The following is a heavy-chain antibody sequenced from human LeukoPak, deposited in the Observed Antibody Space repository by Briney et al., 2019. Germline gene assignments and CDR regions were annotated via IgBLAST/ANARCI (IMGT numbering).Heavy chain of an antibody. D-gene: IGHD3-22*01. CDR3: ARGGYYDSSGRRAFDI. Sequence: SETLSLTCSVSGGSIAGGGHYWSWIRQYPEKGLEWIGYIYYSGSAYYNPSLKSRITISLDTSRNQFSLRLSSVTAADTAVYYCARGGYYDSSGRRAFDIWGQGTMVTVSS. CDR2: IYYSGSA. CDR1: GGSIAGGGHY. J-gene: IGHJ3*02. V-gene: IGHV4-31*02.